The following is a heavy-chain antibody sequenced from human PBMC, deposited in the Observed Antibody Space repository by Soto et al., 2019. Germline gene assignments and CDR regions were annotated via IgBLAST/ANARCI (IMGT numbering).Heavy chain of an antibody. Sequence: ASVKVSCKASGGTFSSYAIRWVRQAPGQGLEWMGGIIPIFGTANYAQKFQGRVTITADESTSTAYMELSSLRSEDTAVYYCASRITIFGVVINPYYYYGMDVWGQGTTVTVSS. CDR1: GGTFSSYA. J-gene: IGHJ6*02. CDR2: IIPIFGTA. D-gene: IGHD3-3*01. CDR3: ASRITIFGVVINPYYYYGMDV. V-gene: IGHV1-69*13.